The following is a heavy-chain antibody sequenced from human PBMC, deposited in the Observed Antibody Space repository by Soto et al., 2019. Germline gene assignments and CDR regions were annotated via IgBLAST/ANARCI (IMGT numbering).Heavy chain of an antibody. J-gene: IGHJ5*02. V-gene: IGHV4-59*08. Sequence: SETLSLTCTVSGGSISSYYWSWIRQPPGKGLEWIGYIYYSGSTNYNPSLKSRVTISVDTSKNQFSLKLSSVTAADTAVYYCARHDCSGGSCYCLKWLGPSGYRTLVTVS. CDR3: ARHDCSGGSCYCLKWLGP. CDR1: GGSISSYY. CDR2: IYYSGST. D-gene: IGHD2-15*01.